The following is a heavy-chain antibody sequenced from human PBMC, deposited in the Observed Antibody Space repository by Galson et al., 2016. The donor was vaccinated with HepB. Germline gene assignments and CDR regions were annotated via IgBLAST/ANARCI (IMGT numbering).Heavy chain of an antibody. V-gene: IGHV1-46*01. J-gene: IGHJ4*02. CDR1: GYTFTSYY. Sequence: SVKVSCKASGYTFTSYYMHWVRQAPGQGLEWMGIINPSGGSTSYAQKFQGRVTMTRDTSTSTDYMELSSLRSEDTAVYYCARLAAAGTADYWGQGTLVTVSS. CDR2: INPSGGST. CDR3: ARLAAAGTADY. D-gene: IGHD6-13*01.